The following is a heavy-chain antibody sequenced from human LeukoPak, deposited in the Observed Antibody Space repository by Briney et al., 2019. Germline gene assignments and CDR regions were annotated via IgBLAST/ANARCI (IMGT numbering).Heavy chain of an antibody. V-gene: IGHV3-66*01. J-gene: IGHJ4*02. CDR2: IYSGGST. Sequence: AGGSLRLSCAASGFTVSSNYMSWVRQAPGKGLEWVSVIYSGGSTYYADSVKGRFTISRDNSKNTLYLQMNSLRAEDTAIYYCAKVEPYYGSGSQGHFDYWGQGTLVTVSS. CDR3: AKVEPYYGSGSQGHFDY. D-gene: IGHD3-10*01. CDR1: GFTVSSNY.